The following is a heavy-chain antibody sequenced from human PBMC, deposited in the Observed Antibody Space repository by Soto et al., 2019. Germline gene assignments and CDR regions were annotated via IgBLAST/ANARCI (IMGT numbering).Heavy chain of an antibody. D-gene: IGHD3-22*01. CDR1: GYTFTSYY. CDR2: INPNGGST. J-gene: IGHJ5*02. V-gene: IGHV1-46*01. Sequence: EASVKVSCKASGYTFTSYYIHWVRQAPGQGLEWMGMINPNGGSTTSEQRFQGRLTMTGDMSTSTVYMELNGLRSEDTAVYYCARDWADYFGSSGPPFRWLDLWGQGTLVTVSS. CDR3: ARDWADYFGSSGPPFRWLDL.